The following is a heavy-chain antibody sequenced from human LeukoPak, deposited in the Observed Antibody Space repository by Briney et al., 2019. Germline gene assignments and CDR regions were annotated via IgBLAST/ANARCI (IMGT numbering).Heavy chain of an antibody. J-gene: IGHJ3*02. CDR2: SSSSDDGK. V-gene: IGHV3-23*01. CDR3: ARDKRYFDWLTQTDAFDI. CDR1: GLSLNNYA. D-gene: IGHD3-9*01. Sequence: QAGGSLRLSCTASGLSLNNYAMSWVRQVPGKGLEWVSASSSSDDGKWYAESVRGRFTISRDNSKNTLYLQMNSLRAEDTAVYYCARDKRYFDWLTQTDAFDIWGQGTMVTVSS.